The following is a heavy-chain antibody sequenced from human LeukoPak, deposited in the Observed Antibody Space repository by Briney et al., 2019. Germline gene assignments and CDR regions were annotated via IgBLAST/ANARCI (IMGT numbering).Heavy chain of an antibody. D-gene: IGHD3-16*01. CDR1: GFTFSSYG. V-gene: IGHV3-30*03. J-gene: IGHJ4*02. Sequence: GGSLRLSCAASGFTFSSYGMHWVGQAPGKGLEWVAVISYDGSNKYYADSVKGRFTISRDNSKNTLYLQMNSLRAEDTAVYYCAIRDGGHFDYWGQGTLVTVSS. CDR2: ISYDGSNK. CDR3: AIRDGGHFDY.